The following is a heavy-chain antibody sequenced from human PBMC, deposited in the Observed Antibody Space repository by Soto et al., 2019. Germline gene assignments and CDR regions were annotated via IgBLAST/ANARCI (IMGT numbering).Heavy chain of an antibody. Sequence: PSETLSLTCAVYGGSFSGYYWSWIRQPPGKGLEWIGEINHSGSTNYNPSLKSRVTTSVDTSKNQFSLKLSSVTAADTAVYYCARGFRYSSGWTFDPWGQGTLVTVSS. CDR2: INHSGST. V-gene: IGHV4-34*01. J-gene: IGHJ5*02. CDR3: ARGFRYSSGWTFDP. CDR1: GGSFSGYY. D-gene: IGHD6-19*01.